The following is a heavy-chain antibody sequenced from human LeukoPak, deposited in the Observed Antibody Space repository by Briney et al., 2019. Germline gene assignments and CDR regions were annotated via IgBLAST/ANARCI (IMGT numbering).Heavy chain of an antibody. V-gene: IGHV1-18*01. Sequence: ASVKVSCKASGYTFNNYGISWVRQAPGQGLEWMGWISSYNDNTNYAQKLQGRVTMTTDTSTSTAYMELRSLRSDDTAVYYCARGGDGSGSYYGSYYFDYWGQGTLVTVSS. D-gene: IGHD3-10*01. CDR1: GYTFNNYG. J-gene: IGHJ4*02. CDR2: ISSYNDNT. CDR3: ARGGDGSGSYYGSYYFDY.